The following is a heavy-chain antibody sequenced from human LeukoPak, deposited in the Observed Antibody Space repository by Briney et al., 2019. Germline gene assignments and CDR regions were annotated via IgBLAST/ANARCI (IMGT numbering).Heavy chain of an antibody. CDR1: GGSISSSRYY. CDR3: VRHAIQKSSPDFDY. CDR2: IHYSGNT. J-gene: IGHJ4*02. V-gene: IGHV4-39*01. Sequence: SETLSLTCTVSGGSISSSRYYWGWIRRPPGKGLEWIGSIHYSGNTYYNPSLKSRVTISVDMSENQFSLKLSFVTAADTAVYYCVRHAIQKSSPDFDYWGQGTLVTVSS. D-gene: IGHD5-18*01.